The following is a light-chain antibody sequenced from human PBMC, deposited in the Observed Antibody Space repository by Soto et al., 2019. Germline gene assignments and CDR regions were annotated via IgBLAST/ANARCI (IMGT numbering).Light chain of an antibody. V-gene: IGKV1-12*01. CDR3: QQASSLPHT. CDR2: AAS. Sequence: DIQMTQSPSSVSASVGDRVTITCRASQSIDTWLAWYQQKPGEAPNLLIYAASSLQSGVPSRFSGRGSATDFTLTISSLQPEDFSTYYCQQASSLPHTFGQGTKLEIK. CDR1: QSIDTW. J-gene: IGKJ2*01.